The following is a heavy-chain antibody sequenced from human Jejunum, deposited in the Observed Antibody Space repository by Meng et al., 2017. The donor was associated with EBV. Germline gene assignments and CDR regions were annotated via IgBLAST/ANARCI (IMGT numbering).Heavy chain of an antibody. CDR3: ARLFCGDDCFSTYYFDS. CDR1: GDTFTAPG. V-gene: IGHV1-69*06. CDR2: IIPVFGTA. J-gene: IGHJ4*02. Sequence: QGYLVQSGAGMKKPWSSVKRPCKASGDTFTAPGVGWVRLAPGQGPEWLGGIIPVFGTANYPLRFQDRVTITADKSTNTGYMELGGLRSDDTAVYYCARLFCGDDCFSTYYFDSWGQGTLVTVSS. D-gene: IGHD2-21*01.